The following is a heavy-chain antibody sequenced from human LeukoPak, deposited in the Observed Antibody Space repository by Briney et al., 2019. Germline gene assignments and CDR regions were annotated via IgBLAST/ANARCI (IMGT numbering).Heavy chain of an antibody. D-gene: IGHD3-22*01. CDR2: IRGSGGKT. CDR1: GFTFSSYA. CDR3: AKDLIEGHYYDSSGYYYS. Sequence: GGSLRLSCAASGFTFSSYAMSWVRQAPGKGLGWVSAIRGSGGKTYYADSVEGRFTISIDNSKNTLYLQMNSLRAEDTDVYYCAKDLIEGHYYDSSGYYYSWGQGTLVTVSS. J-gene: IGHJ4*02. V-gene: IGHV3-23*01.